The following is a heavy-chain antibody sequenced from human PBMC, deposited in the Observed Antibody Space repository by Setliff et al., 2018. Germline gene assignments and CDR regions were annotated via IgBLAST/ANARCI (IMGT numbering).Heavy chain of an antibody. CDR3: ARDLRELLYAFDI. CDR1: GYTFTSYG. D-gene: IGHD1-26*01. CDR2: ISAYSGKT. V-gene: IGHV1-18*01. J-gene: IGHJ3*02. Sequence: ASVKVSCKASGYTFTSYGVNWVRQAPGQGLEWMGWISAYSGKTNYAQKLQGRVTMTIDTTTSTAYMELRSLRSDDTAVYYCARDLRELLYAFDIWGQGTMVTVSS.